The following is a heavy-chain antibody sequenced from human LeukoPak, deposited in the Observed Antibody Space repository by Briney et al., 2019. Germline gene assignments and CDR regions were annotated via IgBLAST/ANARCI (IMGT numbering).Heavy chain of an antibody. Sequence: PGRSLRLSCAASGFTFSSYGMHWVRQAPGKGLEWVSVIAGSDGFTQYADSVKGRFTISRDNPKNTVYLQMNRLRVEDTALYYCVRSLDYWGQGTLVTVSS. J-gene: IGHJ4*02. CDR2: IAGSDGFT. CDR3: VRSLDY. V-gene: IGHV3-23*01. CDR1: GFTFSSYG.